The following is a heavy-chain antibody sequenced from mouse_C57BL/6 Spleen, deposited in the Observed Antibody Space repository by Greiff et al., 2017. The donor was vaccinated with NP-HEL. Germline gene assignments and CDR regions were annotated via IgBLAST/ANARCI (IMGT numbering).Heavy chain of an antibody. D-gene: IGHD3-3*01. CDR3: ARYLGTFYAMDY. Sequence: DVKLVESGGGLVQPGGSLSLSCAASGFTFTDYYMSWVRQPPGKALEWLGFIRNKANGYTTEYSASVKGRFTISRDNSQSILYLQMNALRAEDSATYYCARYLGTFYAMDYWGQGTSVTVSS. CDR1: GFTFTDYY. J-gene: IGHJ4*01. V-gene: IGHV7-3*01. CDR2: IRNKANGYTT.